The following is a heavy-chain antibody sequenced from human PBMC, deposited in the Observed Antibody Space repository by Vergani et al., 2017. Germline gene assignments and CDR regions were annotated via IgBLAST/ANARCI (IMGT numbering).Heavy chain of an antibody. CDR1: GFTFSSYG. J-gene: IGHJ4*02. CDR2: ISYDGSNK. Sequence: QVQLVESGGGVVQPGRSLRLSCAASGFTFSSYGMHWVRQAPGKGLEWVAVISYDGSNKYYADSVKGRFTISRDNSKNTLYLQMNSLRAEDTAVYYCARDLRYSSSWYAFDYWGQGTLVTVSS. CDR3: ARDLRYSSSWYAFDY. V-gene: IGHV3-30*03. D-gene: IGHD6-13*01.